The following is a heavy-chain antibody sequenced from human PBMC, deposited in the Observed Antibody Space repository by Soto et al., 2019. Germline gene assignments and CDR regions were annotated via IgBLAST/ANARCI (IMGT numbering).Heavy chain of an antibody. Sequence: EVQLLESGGGLVQPGGSLRLSCAASGFTFINYAMSWVRQAPGKGLEWVSSISGAGGSTYYADSVEGRFTISRDNSKNTLYLQVNSLRADDTAVYYCAKGSGYDYTYYYHCYMDVWGKGTTVTVS. V-gene: IGHV3-23*01. D-gene: IGHD5-12*01. CDR1: GFTFINYA. CDR3: AKGSGYDYTYYYHCYMDV. CDR2: ISGAGGST. J-gene: IGHJ6*03.